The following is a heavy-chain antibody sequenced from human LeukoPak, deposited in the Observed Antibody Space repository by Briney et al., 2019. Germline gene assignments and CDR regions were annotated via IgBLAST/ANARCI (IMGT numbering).Heavy chain of an antibody. V-gene: IGHV3-74*01. CDR3: ARDEFGANGSGDLDY. Sequence: GGSLRLSRAVSGFTFSSYWMHWVRQAPGKGLVWVSRINSDGSSTTYANSVKGRFTMSRDNAKNTLYLQMNTLRAEDTAVYYCARDEFGANGSGDLDYWGQGTLVTVSS. D-gene: IGHD3-10*01. CDR2: INSDGSST. CDR1: GFTFSSYW. J-gene: IGHJ4*02.